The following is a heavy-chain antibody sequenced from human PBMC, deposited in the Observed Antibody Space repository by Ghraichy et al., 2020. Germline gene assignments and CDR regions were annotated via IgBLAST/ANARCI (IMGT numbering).Heavy chain of an antibody. D-gene: IGHD2-2*01. CDR2: MSWNRGHI. J-gene: IGHJ6*02. V-gene: IGHV3-9*01. CDR3: AKDLREGCSGTNCYSYYYYYYGLDV. Sequence: GGSLRLSCVASGLVFAAFAMHCVRRAPGQGLEWVAGMSWNRGHIGYGDSVKGRFTVSRDDAKSSLYLQMDSLSVEDTAIYYCAKDLREGCSGTNCYSYYYYYYGLDVWGQGTTVTVS. CDR1: GLVFAAFA.